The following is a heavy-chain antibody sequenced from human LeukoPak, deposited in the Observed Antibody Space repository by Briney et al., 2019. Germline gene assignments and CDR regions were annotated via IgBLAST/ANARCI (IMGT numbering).Heavy chain of an antibody. CDR2: INHSGST. Sequence: PSETLSLTCAVYGGSFSGYYWSWIRQPPGKGLEWIGEINHSGSTNYNPSLKSRVTISVDTSKNQFSLKLSSVTAADTAVYFCARAYSSSWYFNWFDPWGQGTLVTVSS. V-gene: IGHV4-34*01. D-gene: IGHD6-13*01. CDR1: GGSFSGYY. CDR3: ARAYSSSWYFNWFDP. J-gene: IGHJ5*02.